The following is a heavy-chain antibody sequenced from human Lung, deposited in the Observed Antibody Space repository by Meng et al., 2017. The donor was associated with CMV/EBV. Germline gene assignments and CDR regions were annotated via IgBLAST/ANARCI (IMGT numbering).Heavy chain of an antibody. CDR3: ARQGNKDYYYGSGNYYNNWFDS. CDR1: GNIFSGYH. Sequence: QVQFVQSGAEVKKPGASVKVPFKASGNIFSGYHIQWVRQAPGQGLEWMGWINPHSGGTAYAQKFQGRVTMTSDTSISTAYMELTSLRSDDTAIYYCARQGNKDYYYGSGNYYNNWFDSWGQGTLVTVAS. V-gene: IGHV1-2*02. D-gene: IGHD3-10*01. CDR2: INPHSGGT. J-gene: IGHJ5*01.